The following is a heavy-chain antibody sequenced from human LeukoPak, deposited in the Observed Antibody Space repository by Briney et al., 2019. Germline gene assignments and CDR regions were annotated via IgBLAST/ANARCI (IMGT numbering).Heavy chain of an antibody. CDR2: IIPIFGTA. CDR1: GGTFSSYA. CDR3: ARYCSSTSCYRPYAFDI. J-gene: IGHJ3*02. Sequence: SVKVSCKASGGTFSSYAISWVRQAPGQGLEWMGGIIPIFGTANYAQKFQGRVTITADESTSTAYMELSSLRSEDTAVYYCARYCSSTSCYRPYAFDIWGQGTMVTVSS. D-gene: IGHD2-2*01. V-gene: IGHV1-69*13.